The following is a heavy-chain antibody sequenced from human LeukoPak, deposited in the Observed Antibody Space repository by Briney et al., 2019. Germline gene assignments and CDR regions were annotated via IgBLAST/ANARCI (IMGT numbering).Heavy chain of an antibody. J-gene: IGHJ4*02. Sequence: GASVKVSCKASGYTFTNYGITWVRQAPGQGLEWMGWISGYQGSTKYAQNFQGRVTMTIDTSTSTAYMDLRSLRSDDTAIYFCARSDLGTITARPFNYWGQGTLVAVSS. CDR3: ARSDLGTITARPFNY. CDR2: ISGYQGST. CDR1: GYTFTNYG. V-gene: IGHV1-18*01. D-gene: IGHD5-24*01.